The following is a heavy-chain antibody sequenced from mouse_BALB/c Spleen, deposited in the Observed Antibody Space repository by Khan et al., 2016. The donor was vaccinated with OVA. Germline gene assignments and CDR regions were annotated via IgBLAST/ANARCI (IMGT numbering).Heavy chain of an antibody. CDR3: ARDEYYGYWYFDV. J-gene: IGHJ1*01. Sequence: EVQLQESGPGLVKPSQTVSLTCTVTGISITTSNYRWSWIRQFPGNKLDWIGYIYYSGTITYNQSLTSRATTTRDTSKNQFFLEMNSLTAEDTATYYCARDEYYGYWYFDVWGAGTTVTVSA. V-gene: IGHV3-5*02. CDR2: IYYSGTI. CDR1: GISITTSNYR. D-gene: IGHD1-1*01.